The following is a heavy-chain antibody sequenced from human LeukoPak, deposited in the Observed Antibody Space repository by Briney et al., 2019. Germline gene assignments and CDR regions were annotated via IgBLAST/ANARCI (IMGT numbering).Heavy chain of an antibody. V-gene: IGHV4-34*08. CDR2: INHSGST. Sequence: GSLRLSCAASGFTVNSNYMSWVRQPPGKGLEWIGEINHSGSTTYNPSLKSRVTISADTSKNQFSLKLSSVTAADTAVYYCATLAYGGNSKETYWGQGTLVTVSS. D-gene: IGHD4-23*01. J-gene: IGHJ4*02. CDR1: GFTVNSNY. CDR3: ATLAYGGNSKETY.